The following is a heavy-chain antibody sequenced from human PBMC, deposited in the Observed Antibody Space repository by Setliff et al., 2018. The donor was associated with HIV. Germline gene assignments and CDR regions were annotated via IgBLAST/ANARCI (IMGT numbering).Heavy chain of an antibody. CDR2: IYGSGST. Sequence: PSETLSLTCAVSGDSIGTYSWHWLRQPPGKGLEWIGYIYGSGSTGYNPSLTSRVTMSTDTPNNRFALKLTPVTAADTAVYYCAKRAVQDGTVTSSNWFESWGLGTLGTVPQ. CDR1: GDSIGTYS. J-gene: IGHJ5*01. CDR3: AKRAVQDGTVTSSNWFES. D-gene: IGHD1-7*01. V-gene: IGHV4-4*09.